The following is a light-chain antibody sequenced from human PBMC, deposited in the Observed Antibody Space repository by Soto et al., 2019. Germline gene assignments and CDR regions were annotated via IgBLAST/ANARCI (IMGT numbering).Light chain of an antibody. CDR3: QQSLSTPLT. Sequence: DIQMTQSPSSLSSSVGDRVTITCRASQTISRYLHWYRQKPGRAPELLIYAASTLQSGVPSRFSGSGSGTDYTLTISSLEPEDFETYYCQQSLSTPLTFGQGTKVEIK. CDR2: AAS. CDR1: QTISRY. V-gene: IGKV1-39*01. J-gene: IGKJ1*01.